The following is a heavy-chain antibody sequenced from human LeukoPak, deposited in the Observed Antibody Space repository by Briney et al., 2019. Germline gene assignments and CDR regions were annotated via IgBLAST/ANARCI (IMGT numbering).Heavy chain of an antibody. D-gene: IGHD3-22*01. V-gene: IGHV3-53*01. CDR3: ARHLPEDPSDYYDSSAFDY. Sequence: PGGSLRLSCAASGFTFSSNYMSWVRQAPGKGLEWVSVIYSGGSTYYADSVKGRFTISRDNSKNTLYLQMNSLRAEDTAVYYCARHLPEDPSDYYDSSAFDYWGQGTLVTVSS. CDR1: GFTFSSNY. J-gene: IGHJ4*02. CDR2: IYSGGST.